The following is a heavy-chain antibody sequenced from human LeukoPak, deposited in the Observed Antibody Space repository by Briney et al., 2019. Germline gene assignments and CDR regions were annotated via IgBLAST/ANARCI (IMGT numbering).Heavy chain of an antibody. J-gene: IGHJ6*03. Sequence: SETLSLTCTVSGGSINSGSYYWSWVRQPAGKGLEWIGRIFTSGTTNYNPSLKSRVTISVDTSKNQFSLKLSSVTAADTAVYYCARDRFDSYGSGVVYYYYYMDVWGKGTTVTISS. V-gene: IGHV4-61*02. CDR2: IFTSGTT. CDR1: GGSINSGSYY. D-gene: IGHD3-10*01. CDR3: ARDRFDSYGSGVVYYYYYMDV.